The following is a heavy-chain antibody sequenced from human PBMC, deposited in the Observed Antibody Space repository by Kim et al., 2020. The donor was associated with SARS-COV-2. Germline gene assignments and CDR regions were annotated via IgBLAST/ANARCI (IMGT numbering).Heavy chain of an antibody. V-gene: IGHV6-1*01. Sequence: SQTLSLTCAISGDSVSSNSAAWNWIRQSPSRGLEWLGRTYYRSKWYNDYAVSVKSRITINPDTSKNQFSLQLNSVTPEDTAVYYCARAQGSSWYYYYGMDVWGQGTTVTVSS. CDR3: ARAQGSSWYYYYGMDV. D-gene: IGHD6-13*01. CDR2: TYYRSKWYN. CDR1: GDSVSSNSAA. J-gene: IGHJ6*02.